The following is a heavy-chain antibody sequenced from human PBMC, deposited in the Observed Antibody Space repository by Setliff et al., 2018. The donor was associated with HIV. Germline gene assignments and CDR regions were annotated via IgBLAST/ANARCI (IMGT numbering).Heavy chain of an antibody. CDR3: TTELLGSSWYGVDYYGMDV. CDR2: IRYDGSNK. CDR1: GFTFSSYG. D-gene: IGHD6-13*01. Sequence: PGGSLRLSCAASGFTFSSYGMHWVRQAPGKGLEWVAFIRYDGSNKYYADSVKGRFTISRDNSKNTLYLQMNSLRAEDTAVYYCTTELLGSSWYGVDYYGMDVWGQGTTVTVSS. V-gene: IGHV3-30*02. J-gene: IGHJ6*02.